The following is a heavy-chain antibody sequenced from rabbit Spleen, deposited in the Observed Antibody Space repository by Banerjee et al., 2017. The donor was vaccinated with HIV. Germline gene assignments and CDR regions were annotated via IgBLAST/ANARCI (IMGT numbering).Heavy chain of an antibody. J-gene: IGHJ4*01. CDR2: IATDTIGST. D-gene: IGHD4-1*01. CDR3: ARGGRSYSL. CDR1: GFSFSSRKW. V-gene: IGHV1S45*01. Sequence: QEQLEESGGDLVKPEGSLTLTCTASGFSFSSRKWICWVRQAPGKGLEWIGTIATDTIGSTYYASWAKGRFTISKTSSTTVTLQLNSLSAADTARYFCARGGRSYSLWGPGTLVTVS.